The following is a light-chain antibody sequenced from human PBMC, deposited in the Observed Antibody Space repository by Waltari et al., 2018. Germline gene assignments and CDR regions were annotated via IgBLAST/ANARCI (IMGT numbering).Light chain of an antibody. Sequence: QSALTQPRSVSGSPGQSITIACAGTSSDVGGYDYVSWYQQYPGKAHKLIIYDVTKRLSGVPDRFFGSKSANTASLTISGLQAEDEADYYCCSYAGSYIYVFGSGTKVTVL. V-gene: IGLV2-11*01. J-gene: IGLJ1*01. CDR2: DVT. CDR3: CSYAGSYIYV. CDR1: SSDVGGYDY.